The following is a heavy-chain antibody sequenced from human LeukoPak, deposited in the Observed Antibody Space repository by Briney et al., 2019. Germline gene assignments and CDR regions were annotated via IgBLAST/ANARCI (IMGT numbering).Heavy chain of an antibody. J-gene: IGHJ6*02. Sequence: SETLSLTCAVYGGSFSGYYWSRIRQPPGKGLEWIGEINHSGSTNYNPSLKSRVTISVDTSKNQFSLKLSSVTAADTAVYYCARSANSWYYYYGMDVWGQGTTVTVSS. CDR2: INHSGST. CDR3: ARSANSWYYYYGMDV. V-gene: IGHV4-34*01. D-gene: IGHD4-23*01. CDR1: GGSFSGYY.